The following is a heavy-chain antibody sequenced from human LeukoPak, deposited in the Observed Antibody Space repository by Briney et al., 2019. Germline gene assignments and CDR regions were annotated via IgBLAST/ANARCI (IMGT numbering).Heavy chain of an antibody. D-gene: IGHD5-12*01. CDR2: INHSGST. CDR1: GFTFSSYA. CDR3: ASSGIYYYYGMDV. J-gene: IGHJ6*02. V-gene: IGHV4-34*01. Sequence: GSLRLSCAASGFTFSSYAMSWVRQAPGKGLEWIGEINHSGSTNYNPSLKSRVTISVDTSKNQFSLKLSSVTAADTAVYYCASSGIYYYYGMDVWGQGTTVTVSS.